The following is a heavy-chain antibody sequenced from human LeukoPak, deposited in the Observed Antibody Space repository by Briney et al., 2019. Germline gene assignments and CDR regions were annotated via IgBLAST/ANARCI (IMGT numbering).Heavy chain of an antibody. D-gene: IGHD6-6*01. V-gene: IGHV1-69*05. J-gene: IGHJ4*02. CDR2: IIPIFGTA. CDR3: ARGVYSSSPEPPFDY. Sequence: GSSVKVSCKASGGTFSSYAISWVRQAPGQGLEWMGRIIPIFGTANYAQKFQGRVTITTDESTSTVYMELSSLRSEDTAVYYCARGVYSSSPEPPFDYWGQGTLVTVSS. CDR1: GGTFSSYA.